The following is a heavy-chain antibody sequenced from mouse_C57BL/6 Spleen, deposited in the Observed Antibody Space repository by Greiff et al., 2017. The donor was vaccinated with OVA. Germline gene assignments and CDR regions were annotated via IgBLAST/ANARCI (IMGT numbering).Heavy chain of an antibody. J-gene: IGHJ3*01. CDR1: GYSITSGYY. Sequence: EVKLVESGPGLVKPSQSLSLTCSVTGYSITSGYYWNWIRQFPGNKLEWMGYISYDGSNNYNPSLKNRISITRDTSKNQFFLKLNSVTTEDTATYYCARDGGLRSGFAYWGQGTLVTVSA. CDR2: ISYDGSN. D-gene: IGHD2-4*01. V-gene: IGHV3-6*01. CDR3: ARDGGLRSGFAY.